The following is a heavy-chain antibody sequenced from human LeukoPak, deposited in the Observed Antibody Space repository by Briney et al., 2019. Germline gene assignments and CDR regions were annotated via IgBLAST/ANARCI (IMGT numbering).Heavy chain of an antibody. V-gene: IGHV4-30-4*01. CDR1: GGSISSGDYY. CDR2: IYYSGST. CDR3: ARGYCSGGSCYSGYNWFDP. Sequence: SETLSLTCTVSGGSISSGDYYWSWIRQPPGKGLEWIGCIYYSGSTYYNPSLKSRVTISVDTSKNQFSLKLSSVTAADTAVYYCARGYCSGGSCYSGYNWFDPWGQGTLVTVSS. D-gene: IGHD2-15*01. J-gene: IGHJ5*02.